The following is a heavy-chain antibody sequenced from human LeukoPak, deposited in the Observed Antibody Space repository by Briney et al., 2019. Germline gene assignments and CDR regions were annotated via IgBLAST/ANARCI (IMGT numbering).Heavy chain of an antibody. CDR1: GGSISSGGYS. J-gene: IGHJ3*02. CDR3: ARNIVATPGWAFDI. D-gene: IGHD5-12*01. CDR2: IYHSGST. Sequence: SQTLSLTCAVSGGSISSGGYSWSWIRQPPGKGLEWIGYIYHSGSTYYNPSLKSRVTISVDRSKNQFSLKLSSVTAADTAVHYCARNIVATPGWAFDIWGQGTMVTVSS. V-gene: IGHV4-30-2*01.